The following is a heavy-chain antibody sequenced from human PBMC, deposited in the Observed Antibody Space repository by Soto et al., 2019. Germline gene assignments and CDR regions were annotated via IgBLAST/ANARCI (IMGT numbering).Heavy chain of an antibody. J-gene: IGHJ4*02. D-gene: IGHD6-13*01. Sequence: VQLLESGGGLVQPGGSVRLSCAASGFTFSMYAMTWVRQAPGKGLEWVSVITGSGRSTYYTDSVRGRFTISRDNSKDMVTLQMNSMRAEDTVVDYCARVRDDSRTDYWGQGTLVTVSS. V-gene: IGHV3-23*01. CDR1: GFTFSMYA. CDR3: ARVRDDSRTDY. CDR2: ITGSGRST.